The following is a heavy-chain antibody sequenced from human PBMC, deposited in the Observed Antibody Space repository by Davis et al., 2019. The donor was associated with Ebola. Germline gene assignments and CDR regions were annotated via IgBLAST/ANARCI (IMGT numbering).Heavy chain of an antibody. D-gene: IGHD2-2*01. J-gene: IGHJ6*03. CDR2: ISGSGGST. Sequence: PGGSLRLSCAASGFTFDDYTMHWVRQAPGKGLEWVSAISGSGGSTYYADSVKGRFTISRDNSKNTLYLQMNSLRAEDTAVDYCARDGRDIVVVPAAIAPTQYYYYMDVWGKGTTVTVSS. CDR3: ARDGRDIVVVPAAIAPTQYYYYMDV. CDR1: GFTFDDYT. V-gene: IGHV3-23*01.